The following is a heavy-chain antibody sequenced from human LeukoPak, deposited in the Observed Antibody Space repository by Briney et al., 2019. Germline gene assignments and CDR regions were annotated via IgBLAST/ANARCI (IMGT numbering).Heavy chain of an antibody. J-gene: IGHJ4*02. CDR2: INHSGST. CDR3: ARIAVAGCLDY. D-gene: IGHD6-19*01. Sequence: SETLSLTCTVSGGSVSSGTYYWSWIRQPPGKGLEWIGEINHSGSTNYNPSLKSRVTISVDTSKNQFSLKLSSVTAADTAVYYCARIAVAGCLDYWGQGTLVTVSS. CDR1: GGSVSSGTYY. V-gene: IGHV4-39*07.